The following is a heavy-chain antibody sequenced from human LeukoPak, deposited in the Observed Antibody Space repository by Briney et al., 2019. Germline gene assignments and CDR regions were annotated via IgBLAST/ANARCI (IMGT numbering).Heavy chain of an antibody. CDR3: ARVRKVAATRYYFDY. J-gene: IGHJ4*02. V-gene: IGHV3-21*01. CDR1: GFTFSSYW. CDR2: ISSSSSYI. D-gene: IGHD2-15*01. Sequence: GGSLRLSCAASGFTFSSYWMNWVRQAPGKGLEWVSSISSSSSYIYYADSVKGRFTISRDNAKNSLYLQMNSLRAEDTAVYYCARVRKVAATRYYFDYWGQGTLVTVSS.